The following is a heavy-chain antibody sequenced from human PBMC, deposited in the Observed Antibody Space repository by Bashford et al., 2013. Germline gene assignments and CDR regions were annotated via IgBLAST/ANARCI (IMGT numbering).Heavy chain of an antibody. D-gene: IGHD2-15*01. CDR1: GYTFTSSG. Sequence: SVKVSCKASGYTFTSSGITWVRQTPGQGLEWMGGIIPIFGTANYAQKFQGRVTITRDTSASTAYMEMSSLRSEDTAVYYCASGGTTYFDYWGQGTLVTVSS. CDR2: IIPIFGTA. J-gene: IGHJ4*02. CDR3: ASGGTTYFDY. V-gene: IGHV1-69*05.